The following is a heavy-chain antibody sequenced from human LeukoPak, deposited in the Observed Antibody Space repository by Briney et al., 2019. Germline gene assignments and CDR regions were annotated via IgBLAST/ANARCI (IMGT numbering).Heavy chain of an antibody. CDR1: GFTFSSYW. D-gene: IGHD6-13*01. Sequence: GGSLRLSCVASGFTFSSYWMSWVRQAPGKGLEWVANIKQDGSEKWYVDSVKGRFTISRDNAKNSLYLQMNSLRAEDTAVYYCAREGYSSSWYPHYYMDVWGKGTTVTISS. CDR2: IKQDGSEK. V-gene: IGHV3-7*01. CDR3: AREGYSSSWYPHYYMDV. J-gene: IGHJ6*03.